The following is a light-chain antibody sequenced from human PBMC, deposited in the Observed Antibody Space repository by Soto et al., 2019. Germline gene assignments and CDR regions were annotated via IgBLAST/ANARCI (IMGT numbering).Light chain of an antibody. V-gene: IGLV2-23*01. Sequence: QSALTQPASASGSPGQSITISCTGTSRDVGSYNLVSWYQQHPGNAPKLIIYEGTKRPSGVSYRFSGSKSGNTASLTISGLQEEDEGDYHCCSFAGSSTYVFGTGTKVTVL. J-gene: IGLJ1*01. CDR3: CSFAGSSTYV. CDR1: SRDVGSYNL. CDR2: EGT.